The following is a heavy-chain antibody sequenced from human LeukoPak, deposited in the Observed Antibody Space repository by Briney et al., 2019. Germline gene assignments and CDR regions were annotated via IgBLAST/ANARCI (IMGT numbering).Heavy chain of an antibody. CDR3: VRQLGHAFDI. CDR1: GYTFTDYY. D-gene: IGHD1-1*01. Sequence: ASVTVSFKASGYTFTDYYIHWVRQAPGQGGEGMGWINANSGGTNYAKNFQGGGTITRETTISTAYMELRRLRSDDTAVYYCVRQLGHAFDIWGQGTMVTVCS. J-gene: IGHJ3*02. CDR2: INANSGGT. V-gene: IGHV1-2*02.